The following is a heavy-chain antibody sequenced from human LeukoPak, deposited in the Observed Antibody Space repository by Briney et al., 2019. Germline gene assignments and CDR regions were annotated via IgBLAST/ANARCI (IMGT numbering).Heavy chain of an antibody. CDR3: AREVFFQFDN. CDR2: IAANGNDK. J-gene: IGHJ4*02. V-gene: IGHV3-7*03. Sequence: GGSLRLSCSASGFTFSGHFMHWVRQAPGQGLEWVATIAANGNDKDYEDALQGRFTISRDNARNSLSLRIDSLRAEDTAQYYCAREVFFQFDNWGQGALVTVSS. CDR1: GFTFSGHF.